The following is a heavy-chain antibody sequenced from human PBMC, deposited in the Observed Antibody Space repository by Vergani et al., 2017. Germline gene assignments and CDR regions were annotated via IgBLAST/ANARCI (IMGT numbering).Heavy chain of an antibody. CDR1: GGTFSSYA. Sequence: QVQLVQSGAEVKKPGSSVKVSCKASGGTFSSYAISWVRQAPGQGLEWMGGIIPIFGTANYAQKFQGRVTITADESTSTAYMERSSLRSEDTAVYYCARGDQRGYRRYYYYMDVWGKGTTVTVSS. V-gene: IGHV1-69*01. CDR3: ARGDQRGYRRYYYYMDV. CDR2: IIPIFGTA. D-gene: IGHD5-12*01. J-gene: IGHJ6*03.